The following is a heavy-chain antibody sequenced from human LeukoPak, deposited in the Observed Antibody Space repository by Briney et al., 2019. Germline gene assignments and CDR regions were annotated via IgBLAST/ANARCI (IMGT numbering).Heavy chain of an antibody. D-gene: IGHD3-22*01. CDR2: IWYDGSNI. Sequence: GGSLRLSCAASGFTVSSNYMSWVRQAPGKGLEWVAVIWYDGSNIYYADSVKGRFTISRDNSKNTLYLQMNSLRAEDTALYYCARARNDYDSNGFSFLDYWGQGTLVTVSS. V-gene: IGHV3-33*08. CDR3: ARARNDYDSNGFSFLDY. CDR1: GFTVSSNY. J-gene: IGHJ4*02.